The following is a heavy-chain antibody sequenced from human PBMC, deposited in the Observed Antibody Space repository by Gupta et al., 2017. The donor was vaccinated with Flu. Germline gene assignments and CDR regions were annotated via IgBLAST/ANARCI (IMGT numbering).Heavy chain of an antibody. D-gene: IGHD6-6*01. CDR3: ARGKVEYSSWSGNHYYYYGMHV. J-gene: IGHJ6*02. Sequence: QAPGQGLEWMGGIIPSVGTANTAQKFQRRVTITSDKSTSTAYMELSSLRSEDTAVYYRARGKVEYSSWSGNHYYYYGMHVRGQGTTVTVSS. CDR2: IIPSVGTA. V-gene: IGHV1-69*06.